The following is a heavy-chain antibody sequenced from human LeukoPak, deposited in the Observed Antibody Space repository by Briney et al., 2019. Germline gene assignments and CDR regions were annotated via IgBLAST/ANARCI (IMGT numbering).Heavy chain of an antibody. D-gene: IGHD3-10*01. CDR3: AKDSLYGSGSGKYYYGMDV. CDR1: GFTFSSYG. Sequence: GRSLTLSCAASGFTFSSYGMHWVRQAPGKGLEWVAVISYYGSNKYFADSVKGRFTISRDNSKNTLYLQMNSLRAEDTAVYYCAKDSLYGSGSGKYYYGMDVWGQGTTVTVSS. V-gene: IGHV3-30*18. CDR2: ISYYGSNK. J-gene: IGHJ6*02.